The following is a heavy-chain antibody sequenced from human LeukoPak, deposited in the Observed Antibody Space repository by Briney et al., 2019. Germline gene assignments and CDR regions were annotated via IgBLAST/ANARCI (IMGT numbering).Heavy chain of an antibody. V-gene: IGHV3-21*01. J-gene: IGHJ4*02. CDR3: ARGGNLYCSATSCHDFDY. Sequence: GGSLRLSCAASGFTLSRYSMNWVRQAPGKGLEWVSSISSSSSYIYYGDSVKGRFTISRDNAKNSLYLQINSLRAEGTAVYCCARGGNLYCSATSCHDFDYWGQGTLVTVSS. D-gene: IGHD2-2*01. CDR2: ISSSSSYI. CDR1: GFTLSRYS.